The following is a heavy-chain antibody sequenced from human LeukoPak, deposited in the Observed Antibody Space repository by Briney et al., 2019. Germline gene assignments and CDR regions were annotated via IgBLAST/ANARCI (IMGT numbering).Heavy chain of an antibody. CDR1: GFTFSSYE. J-gene: IGHJ5*02. V-gene: IGHV3-48*03. CDR2: ISSSGSTI. Sequence: GGSLRLSCAASGFTFSSYEMNWVRQAPGKGLEWVSYISSSGSTIYYADSVKGRFTISRDNSKNTLYLQMNSLRAEDTAVYYCAKDPVYSSSGFDPWGQGTLVTVSS. CDR3: AKDPVYSSSGFDP. D-gene: IGHD6-13*01.